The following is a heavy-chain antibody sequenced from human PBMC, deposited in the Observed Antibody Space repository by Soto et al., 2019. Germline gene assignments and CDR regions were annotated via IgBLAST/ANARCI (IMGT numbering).Heavy chain of an antibody. Sequence: GGSLRLSCEASGSAFNKFGMHWVRQAPGKGLEWVAFISYDGSYQYYADSVQGRLTITRDNSMNTLNMQLNSLRREDTAVYYCAKGGEVGGVLGDHWGQGTLVTVSS. CDR2: ISYDGSYQ. J-gene: IGHJ4*02. CDR3: AKGGEVGGVLGDH. V-gene: IGHV3-30*18. CDR1: GSAFNKFG. D-gene: IGHD1-26*01.